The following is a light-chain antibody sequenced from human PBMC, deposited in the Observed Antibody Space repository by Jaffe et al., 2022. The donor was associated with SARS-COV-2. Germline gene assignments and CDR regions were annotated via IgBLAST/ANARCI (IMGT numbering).Light chain of an antibody. J-gene: IGKJ5*01. Sequence: IVMTQFPLSLPVTPGEPASISCRSSQSLLHSNGYNYLDWYLQKPGQSPQLLIYLGSNRASGVPDRFSGSGSGTDFTLKISRVEAEDVGVYYCMQALQTPITFGQGTRLEI. CDR1: QSLLHSNGYNY. CDR2: LGS. V-gene: IGKV2-28*01. CDR3: MQALQTPIT.